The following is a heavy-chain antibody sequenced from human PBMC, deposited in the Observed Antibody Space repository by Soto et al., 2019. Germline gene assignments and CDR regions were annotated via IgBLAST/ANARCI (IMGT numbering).Heavy chain of an antibody. CDR2: RSYSGST. Sequence: PSETLSLTCTVSGGSISSGDYYWSWVRQHPGKGLEWIGYRSYSGSTYYNPSLKSRVTIVVDTSRNQFSLRLSSVTAADTAVYYCAREGGLAYCGGDCLYNWFDPWGQGTLVTVS. CDR3: AREGGLAYCGGDCLYNWFDP. CDR1: GGSISSGDYY. J-gene: IGHJ5*02. V-gene: IGHV4-31*03. D-gene: IGHD2-21*02.